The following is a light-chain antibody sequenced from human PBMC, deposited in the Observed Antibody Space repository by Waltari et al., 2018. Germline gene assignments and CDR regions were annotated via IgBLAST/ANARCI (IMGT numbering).Light chain of an antibody. CDR3: CSYTGSPHVV. CDR1: SSDVGSYNL. CDR2: EVS. Sequence: QSALTQPASVSGSPGQSITISCTGTSSDVGSYNLVSWYQQHPGRAPKHMIYEVSERPSGVSNRFSGSKSGNTASRSISGLHAEDESDYYCCSYTGSPHVVFGGGTKLTVL. J-gene: IGLJ2*01. V-gene: IGLV2-23*02.